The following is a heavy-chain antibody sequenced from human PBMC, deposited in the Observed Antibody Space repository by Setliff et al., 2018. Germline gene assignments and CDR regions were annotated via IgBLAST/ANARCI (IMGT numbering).Heavy chain of an antibody. Sequence: SETLSLTCSVSGDSISSSSYYWGWIRQPPGKGLEWIGSINYSGITYYSPSLKSRVIVSVDTSKNQFSLKLSSVTAADTAVYYCARLPGYCNGGNCYGYYAFDIWGQGTMVTVS. V-gene: IGHV4-39*01. CDR3: ARLPGYCNGGNCYGYYAFDI. J-gene: IGHJ3*02. CDR2: INYSGIT. CDR1: GDSISSSSYY. D-gene: IGHD2-15*01.